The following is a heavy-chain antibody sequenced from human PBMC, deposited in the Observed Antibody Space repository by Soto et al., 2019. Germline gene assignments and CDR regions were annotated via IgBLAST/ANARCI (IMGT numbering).Heavy chain of an antibody. Sequence: QVQLQESAPGRVKPSQTLSLTCTFSGGSISSVGYSWGWIRRHPGKGLEWIGYIYYSGSTYYNPSLKSRVTISVDTSKNQFSLKLSSVTAADTAVYYCARDRGTVTTSYVDYWGQGTLVTVSS. V-gene: IGHV4-31*03. CDR1: GGSISSVGYS. CDR2: IYYSGST. J-gene: IGHJ4*02. D-gene: IGHD4-17*01. CDR3: ARDRGTVTTSYVDY.